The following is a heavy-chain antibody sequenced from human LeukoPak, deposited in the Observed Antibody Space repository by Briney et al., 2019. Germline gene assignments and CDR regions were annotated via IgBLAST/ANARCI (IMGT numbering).Heavy chain of an antibody. D-gene: IGHD2-2*01. CDR3: ARDPGCTTTSCHLGLDY. CDR1: GVSISSNSIY. V-gene: IGHV4-39*07. CDR2: IVYGGST. Sequence: PSETLSLTCKVSGVSISSNSIYWGWIRQPPGKGLEWIGSIVYGGSTYYKPSLNRRVTISIDTPSNQFSLTLPSVSAADTAVYYCARDPGCTTTSCHLGLDYWGQGALVTVSS. J-gene: IGHJ4*02.